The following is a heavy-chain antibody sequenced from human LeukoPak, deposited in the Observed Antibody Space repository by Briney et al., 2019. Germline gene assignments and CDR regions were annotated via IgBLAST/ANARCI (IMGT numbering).Heavy chain of an antibody. Sequence: SETLSLTCAVYGGSFSGYYWSWIRQPPGKGLEWIGEINHSGSTNYNPSLKSRATMSVDTSKNQFSLKLSSVTAADTAVYYCARVKSEYSPYYYYMDVWGKGTTVTVSS. J-gene: IGHJ6*03. V-gene: IGHV4-34*01. D-gene: IGHD6-6*01. CDR1: GGSFSGYY. CDR3: ARVKSEYSPYYYYMDV. CDR2: INHSGST.